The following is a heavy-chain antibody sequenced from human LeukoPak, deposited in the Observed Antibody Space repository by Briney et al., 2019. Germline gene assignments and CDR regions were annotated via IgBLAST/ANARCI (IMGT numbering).Heavy chain of an antibody. CDR2: IFSGGST. J-gene: IGHJ2*01. D-gene: IGHD3-9*01. CDR3: AKDSADYDILTGYYPYWYFDL. Sequence: QPGGSLRLSCAASGLTVSSNYMSWVRQAPRKGLEWVSIIFSGGSTYYADSVKGRFTISRDISKNTVYLQMNSLRAEDTAVYYCAKDSADYDILTGYYPYWYFDLWGRGTLVTVSS. V-gene: IGHV3-53*01. CDR1: GLTVSSNY.